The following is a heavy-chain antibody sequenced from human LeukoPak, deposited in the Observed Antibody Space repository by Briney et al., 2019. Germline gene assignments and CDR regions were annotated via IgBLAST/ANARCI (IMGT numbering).Heavy chain of an antibody. J-gene: IGHJ4*02. Sequence: SETLSLTCTVSGGSISSYYWSWIRQPPGKGLEWIGSIYYTGSTYYNPSLKSRVTISVDTSKNQFSLKLTSVTAADTAMYYCARDCSGGSCFSGPFEYWGQGSLVTVSS. CDR1: GGSISSYY. CDR3: ARDCSGGSCFSGPFEY. D-gene: IGHD2-15*01. V-gene: IGHV4-59*05. CDR2: IYYTGST.